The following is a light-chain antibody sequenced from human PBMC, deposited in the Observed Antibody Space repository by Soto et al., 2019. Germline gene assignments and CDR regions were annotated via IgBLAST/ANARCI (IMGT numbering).Light chain of an antibody. Sequence: EVLLTQSPGTLSLSPGDKATLSCRASEIVSSNYLAWYQQKPGQPPRLLIYAASYRGAGIPDRFSGGGAGTDFTLTISRLEPEDFAVYYCQQYGWSPYTFGQGTKLEIK. CDR1: EIVSSNY. CDR3: QQYGWSPYT. CDR2: AAS. J-gene: IGKJ2*01. V-gene: IGKV3-20*01.